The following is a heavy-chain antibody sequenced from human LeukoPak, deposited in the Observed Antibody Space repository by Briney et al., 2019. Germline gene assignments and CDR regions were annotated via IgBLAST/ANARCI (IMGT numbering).Heavy chain of an antibody. CDR1: GGSISRYY. D-gene: IGHD6-19*01. J-gene: IGHJ4*02. V-gene: IGHV4-59*08. CDR2: IYYSGST. CDR3: ARHHRSGWFDY. Sequence: SETLSLTCTVSGGSISRYYWSWIRQPQGKGLEWIGYIYYSGSTNYNPSLKSRVTISVDTSKNQFSLKLSSVTAADTAVYYCARHHRSGWFDYWGQGTLVTVSS.